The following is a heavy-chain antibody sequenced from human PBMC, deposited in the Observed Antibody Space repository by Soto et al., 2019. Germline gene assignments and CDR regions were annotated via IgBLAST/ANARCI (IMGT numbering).Heavy chain of an antibody. CDR1: GYTFIDFG. J-gene: IGHJ3*01. D-gene: IGHD1-26*01. CDR3: ASRRGPGAIDAFDV. V-gene: IGHV1-18*01. CDR2: ISINNGKT. Sequence: ASVKVSCKASGYTFIDFGISWVRQAPGQGLEWMGWISINNGKTNFAQKFQDRVTMTTDTSTSTAYMELRSLNSGDTAVYFCASRRGPGAIDAFDVWGQGTMVTV.